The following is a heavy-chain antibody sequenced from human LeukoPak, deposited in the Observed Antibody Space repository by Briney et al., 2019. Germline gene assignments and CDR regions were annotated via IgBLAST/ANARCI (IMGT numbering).Heavy chain of an antibody. Sequence: AGGSLRLSCAASGFTFSSYAMSWVRQAPGKGLERVSAISGSGGSTYYADSVKGRFTISRDNSKNTLYLQMNNLRAEDTAVYYCAKGEEWFGELLVPFDYWGQGTLVTVSS. CDR3: AKGEEWFGELLVPFDY. CDR2: ISGSGGST. J-gene: IGHJ4*02. D-gene: IGHD3-10*01. CDR1: GFTFSSYA. V-gene: IGHV3-23*01.